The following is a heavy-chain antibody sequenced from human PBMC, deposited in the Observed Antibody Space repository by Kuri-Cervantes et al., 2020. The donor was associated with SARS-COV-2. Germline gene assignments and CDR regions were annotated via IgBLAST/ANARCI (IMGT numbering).Heavy chain of an antibody. CDR3: DYYSTLFYYVFSSDDAFDF. V-gene: IGHV3-15*01. Sequence: GESLKISCAASGFTFSSSWISWVRQAPGRGLEWVGRIKSKTDGGTTDYAAPVKGRFTISRDDSKNTLYLQMNSLKTENTAVYYCDYYSTLFYYVFSSDDAFDFWGQGTMVTVSS. D-gene: IGHD3-22*01. J-gene: IGHJ4*03. CDR1: GFTFSSSW. CDR2: IKSKTDGGTT.